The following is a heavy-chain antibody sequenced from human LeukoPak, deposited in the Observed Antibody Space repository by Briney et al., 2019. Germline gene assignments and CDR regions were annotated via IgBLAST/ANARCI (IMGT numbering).Heavy chain of an antibody. V-gene: IGHV3-23*01. CDR3: AKGVAVASPYYFDY. D-gene: IGHD6-19*01. J-gene: IGHJ4*02. CDR2: ISGSGSST. Sequence: GGSLRLSCAASGFTFSSYAMSWVRQAPGKGLEWVSPISGSGSSTYYADSVRGRFTISRDNSKNTLYLQMNSLRAEDTAVYYCAKGVAVASPYYFDYWGQGTLVTVSS. CDR1: GFTFSSYA.